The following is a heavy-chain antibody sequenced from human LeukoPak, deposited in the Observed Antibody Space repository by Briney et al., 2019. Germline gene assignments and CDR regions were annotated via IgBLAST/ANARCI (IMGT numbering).Heavy chain of an antibody. CDR2: TYYMSKWFH. CDR3: ATALERYYFDF. J-gene: IGHJ4*02. CDR1: GDTVSGNSGA. Sequence: SQTLSLTCAISGDTVSGNSGAWIWIRQSPSRGLEWLGRTYYMSKWFHEYAVSVKGRIIISPDTANNQFSLHLSSVTADDTGVYYCATALERYYFDFRGQGTLVTVSS. V-gene: IGHV6-1*01. D-gene: IGHD1-1*01.